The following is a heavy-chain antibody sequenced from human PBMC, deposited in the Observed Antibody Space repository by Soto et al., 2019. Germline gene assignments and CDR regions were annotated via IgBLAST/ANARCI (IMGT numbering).Heavy chain of an antibody. CDR1: GGTFSSYA. D-gene: IGHD3-16*01. J-gene: IGHJ3*02. V-gene: IGHV1-69*13. CDR3: ARAYKGEVTPAFDI. CDR2: IIPIFGTA. Sequence: GASVKVSCKAFGGTFSSYAISWVRQAPGQGLEWMGGIIPIFGTANYAQKFQGRVTITADESTSTAYMELSSLRSEDTAVYYCARAYKGEVTPAFDIWGQGTMVTVSS.